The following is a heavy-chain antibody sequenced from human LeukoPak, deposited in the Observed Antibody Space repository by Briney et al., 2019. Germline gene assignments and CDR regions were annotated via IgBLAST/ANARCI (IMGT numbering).Heavy chain of an antibody. J-gene: IGHJ5*02. D-gene: IGHD3-22*01. V-gene: IGHV4-59*08. Sequence: SETLSLTCTVSGGSISSYYWSWIRQPPGKGLEWIGYIYHSGSTNYNPSLKSRVTISVDTSKNQFSLKLSSVTAADTAVYHCASLDYYRFDPWGQGTLVTVSS. CDR3: ASLDYYRFDP. CDR2: IYHSGST. CDR1: GGSISSYY.